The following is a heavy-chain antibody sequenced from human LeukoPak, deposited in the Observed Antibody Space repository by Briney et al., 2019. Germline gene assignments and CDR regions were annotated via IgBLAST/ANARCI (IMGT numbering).Heavy chain of an antibody. CDR1: GLTFSSYN. Sequence: PGGSLRLSCVASGLTFSSYNMHWVRQAPGKGVEWVAVIWHDGSYKYYADSVKGRFTISRDNTKNTLYLQLNSLRADDTAVYYCARAHSSSSTFDLWGQGTLVTVSS. V-gene: IGHV3-33*01. D-gene: IGHD6-6*01. CDR3: ARAHSSSSTFDL. J-gene: IGHJ4*02. CDR2: IWHDGSYK.